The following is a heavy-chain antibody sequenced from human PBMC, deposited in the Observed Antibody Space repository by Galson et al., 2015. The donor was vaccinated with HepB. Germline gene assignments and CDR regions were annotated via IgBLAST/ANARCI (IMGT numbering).Heavy chain of an antibody. V-gene: IGHV1-18*04. Sequence: SVTVSCKASGYTFTDYGISWVRQAPGQGLEWMAWISAYNGRTNYAQKLQGRVTMTTDTSTSTAYMELRSLRSDDTAVYYCARAGSFVYYYYGMDAWGQGTTVTVSS. J-gene: IGHJ6*02. CDR3: ARAGSFVYYYYGMDA. CDR2: ISAYNGRT. D-gene: IGHD3-10*01. CDR1: GYTFTDYG.